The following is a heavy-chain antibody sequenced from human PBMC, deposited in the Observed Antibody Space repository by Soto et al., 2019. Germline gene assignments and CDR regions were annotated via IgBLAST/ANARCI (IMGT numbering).Heavy chain of an antibody. CDR2: TYYRSKWYN. D-gene: IGHD6-13*01. V-gene: IGHV6-1*01. CDR1: GDSVSSNSAA. J-gene: IGHJ4*02. CDR3: SRGWEAYSSSLDY. Sequence: QVQLQQSGPGLVKPSQTLSLTCAISGDSVSSNSAAWNWIRQSPSRGLEWLGRTYYRSKWYNESAVSMKRRITIIPDSSKSQFSLQLNSVTPEDTAVYYCSRGWEAYSSSLDYWGQGTLVTVSS.